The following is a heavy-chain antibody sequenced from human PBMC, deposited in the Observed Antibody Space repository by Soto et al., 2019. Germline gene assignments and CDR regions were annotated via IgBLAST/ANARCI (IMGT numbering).Heavy chain of an antibody. CDR1: GFSFSSCE. V-gene: IGHV3-48*03. CDR3: ASKIVTPGYHYYDY. J-gene: IGHJ4*02. CDR2: ISGSGTST. Sequence: GGSLRLSCAASGFSFSSCEMSWVRQAPGKGLEWVSYISGSGTSTQYSDSVKGRFTISRDNAKNSLHLQMNSLGAEDTAVYYCASKIVTPGYHYYDYWGQGTLVTVSS. D-gene: IGHD3-9*01.